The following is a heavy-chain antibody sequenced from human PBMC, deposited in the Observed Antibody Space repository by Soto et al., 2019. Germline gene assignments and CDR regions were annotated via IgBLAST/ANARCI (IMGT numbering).Heavy chain of an antibody. D-gene: IGHD1-1*01. CDR2: IYWDDDE. CDR3: ARRGPTTHFDY. V-gene: IGHV2-5*02. J-gene: IGHJ4*02. Sequence: QITLKESGPTLVKPTQTLTLTCTFSGFSLSTSGVGVGWIRQPPGKALEWLALIYWDDDERYSPSLKTRLTITKDTSKNQVVLTMTNMDPVDTATYYCARRGPTTHFDYWGQGTLVTVSS. CDR1: GFSLSTSGVG.